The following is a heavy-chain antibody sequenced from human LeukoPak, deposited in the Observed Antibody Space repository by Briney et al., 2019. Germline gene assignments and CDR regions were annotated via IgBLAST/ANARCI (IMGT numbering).Heavy chain of an antibody. J-gene: IGHJ5*02. CDR2: ISAYNGNT. CDR1: GYTFTSYG. CDR3: ARSDYVWGSYDWFDP. V-gene: IGHV1-18*01. Sequence: SVKVSCKASGYTFTSYGISWVRQAPGQGLEWMGWISAYNGNTNYAQKLQGRVTMTTDTSTSTTYMELRSLRSDDTAVYYCARSDYVWGSYDWFDPWGQGTLVTVSS. D-gene: IGHD3-16*01.